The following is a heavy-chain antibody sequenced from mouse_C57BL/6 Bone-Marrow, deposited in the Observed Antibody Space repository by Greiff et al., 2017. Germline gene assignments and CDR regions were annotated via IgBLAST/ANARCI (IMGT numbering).Heavy chain of an antibody. CDR2: IDPENGDT. CDR3: TTVYLLYFDY. CDR1: GFNIKDDY. J-gene: IGHJ2*01. D-gene: IGHD5-1*01. V-gene: IGHV14-4*01. Sequence: EVKLMESGAELVRPGASVKLSCTASGFNIKDDYMHWVKQRPEQGLEWIGWIDPENGDTEYASKFQGKATITADTSSNTAYLQLSSLTSEDTAVYYCTTVYLLYFDYWGQGTTLTVSS.